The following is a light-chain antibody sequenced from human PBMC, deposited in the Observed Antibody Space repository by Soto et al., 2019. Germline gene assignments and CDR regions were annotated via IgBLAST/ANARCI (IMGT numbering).Light chain of an antibody. J-gene: IGLJ3*02. Sequence: QPVLTQPPSVSGAPGQRVTISCAGSSSHIGATYDIHWYQQLPGAAPRLLIYGNSNRPSGVPDRFAGSKSGTSASLAIIGLRVEDEGIYYCQAFDNSLSASVVFGGGTKVTVL. CDR3: QAFDNSLSASVV. CDR1: SSHIGATYD. CDR2: GNS. V-gene: IGLV1-40*01.